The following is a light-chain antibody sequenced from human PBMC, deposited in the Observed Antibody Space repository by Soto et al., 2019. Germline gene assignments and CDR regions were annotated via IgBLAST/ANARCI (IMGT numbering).Light chain of an antibody. CDR3: ETWDSNVWV. J-gene: IGLJ3*02. V-gene: IGLV4-60*02. CDR1: SGHSSYI. Sequence: VLTQSSSASASLGSSVKLTCTLSSGHSSYIIAWHQQQPGKAPRYLMKLEGSGSYNKGSGVPDRFSGSSSGADRYLTISNLQFEDEADYYCETWDSNVWVFGGGTKLTVL. CDR2: LEGSGSY.